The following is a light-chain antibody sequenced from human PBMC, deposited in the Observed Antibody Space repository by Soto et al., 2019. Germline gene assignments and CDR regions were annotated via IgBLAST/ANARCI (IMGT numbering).Light chain of an antibody. V-gene: IGKV2-30*01. J-gene: IGKJ4*01. CDR1: QSLVSSDGNTY. Sequence: DVVMSQSPLSLPVTLGQPASISCRSSQSLVSSDGNTYFHWFHQRPGQSPRRLIHEISKRDSGVPDRFSGSGSGTDFTLKISRGEAEDVGVFYCLQSPHWPPTFGGGTRVEIK. CDR3: LQSPHWPPT. CDR2: EIS.